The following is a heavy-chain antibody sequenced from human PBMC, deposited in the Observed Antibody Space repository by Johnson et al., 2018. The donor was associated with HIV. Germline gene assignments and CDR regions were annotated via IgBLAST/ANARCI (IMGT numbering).Heavy chain of an antibody. V-gene: IGHV3-30*04. D-gene: IGHD1-14*01. CDR3: GTATTSKDHAFDI. J-gene: IGHJ3*02. CDR2: ISYDGSNK. CDR1: GFTFTSYA. Sequence: VQLVESGGGVVQPGRSLRLSCAASGFTFTSYAMHWVRQAPGKGLEWVAVISYDGSNKYYADSVKGRFTISRDNSKNTLFLQMNSLRAEDTTVFYCGTATTSKDHAFDIWGQGTMVTVSS.